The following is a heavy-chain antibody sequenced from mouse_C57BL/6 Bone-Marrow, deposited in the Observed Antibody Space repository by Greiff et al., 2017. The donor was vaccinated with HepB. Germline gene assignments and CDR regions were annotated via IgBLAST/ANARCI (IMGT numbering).Heavy chain of an antibody. V-gene: IGHV5-6*01. D-gene: IGHD1-1*01. J-gene: IGHJ1*03. Sequence: EVMLVESGGDLVKPGGSLKLSCAASGFTFSSYGMSWVRQTPDKRLEWVATISSGGSYTYYPDSVKGRFTISRDNAKNTLYLQMSSLKSEDTAMYYCARHRITTGWYFDVWGTGTTVTVSS. CDR2: ISSGGSYT. CDR3: ARHRITTGWYFDV. CDR1: GFTFSSYG.